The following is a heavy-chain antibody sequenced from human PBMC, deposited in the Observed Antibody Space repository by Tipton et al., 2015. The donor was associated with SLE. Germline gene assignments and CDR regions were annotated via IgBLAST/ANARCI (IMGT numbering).Heavy chain of an antibody. J-gene: IGHJ4*02. CDR3: ARDRGNTVVYY. CDR2: INHRGST. CDR1: GGSFSDFY. D-gene: IGHD4-23*01. V-gene: IGHV4-34*01. Sequence: TLSLTCAVYGGSFSDFYWTWIRQSPGKGLEWIGEINHRGSTNYNPSLKSRVTMSVDTSKNQVSLKLNSVTAADAAVYYCARDRGNTVVYYWGQGTLVTVSS.